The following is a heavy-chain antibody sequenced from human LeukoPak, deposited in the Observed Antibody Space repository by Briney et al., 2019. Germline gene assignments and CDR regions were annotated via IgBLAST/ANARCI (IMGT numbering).Heavy chain of an antibody. J-gene: IGHJ3*02. Sequence: ASVTVSCKASGGTFSSYAISWVRQAPGQGLEWMGIINPSGGSTSYAQKFQGRVTMTRDTSTSTVYMELSSLRSEDTAVYYCARIYSSSWGDAFDIWGQGTMVTVSS. D-gene: IGHD6-13*01. V-gene: IGHV1-46*01. CDR2: INPSGGST. CDR1: GGTFSSYA. CDR3: ARIYSSSWGDAFDI.